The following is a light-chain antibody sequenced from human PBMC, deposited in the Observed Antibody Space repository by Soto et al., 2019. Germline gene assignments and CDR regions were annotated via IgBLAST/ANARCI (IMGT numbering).Light chain of an antibody. J-gene: IGKJ4*01. CDR3: QQYNQWPAVT. CDR2: GAS. V-gene: IGKV3-15*01. Sequence: EIVMTQSPASLSVSPGERATLSCRASQSVRSKLAWYQQKPGQTPRLLVYGASTRATGIPARFSGSGSGTEFTLTITSLQSEDFAVYYCQQYNQWPAVTFGGGPRWRS. CDR1: QSVRSK.